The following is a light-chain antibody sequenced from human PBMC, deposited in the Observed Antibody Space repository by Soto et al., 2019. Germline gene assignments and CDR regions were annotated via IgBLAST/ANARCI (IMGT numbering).Light chain of an antibody. CDR2: EVT. V-gene: IGLV2-14*02. Sequence: QSVLTQPASVSGSPGQSITISCTGTRSDIGSYNSIAWYQQHPGKAPRVMIFEVTKRPSGISNRFSGSKSGSTASLTISGLQAEDEGDYFCSSYTSSGTYVFGSGTKLTVL. J-gene: IGLJ1*01. CDR1: RSDIGSYNS. CDR3: SSYTSSGTYV.